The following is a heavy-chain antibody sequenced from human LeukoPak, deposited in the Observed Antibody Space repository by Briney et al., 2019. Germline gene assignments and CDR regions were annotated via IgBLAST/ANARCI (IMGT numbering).Heavy chain of an antibody. D-gene: IGHD3-22*01. V-gene: IGHV3-74*01. CDR1: GFTFSSYW. Sequence: PGGPLRLSCAASGFTFSSYWMHWVRHAPGKGLVWVSRIKSDGSTNYADSVKGRFTIPRDNAKNTVSLQMNSLRAEDTGVYFCARAPSEIGGYYPEYFRHWGQGTLVTVSS. CDR2: IKSDGST. CDR3: ARAPSEIGGYYPEYFRH. J-gene: IGHJ1*01.